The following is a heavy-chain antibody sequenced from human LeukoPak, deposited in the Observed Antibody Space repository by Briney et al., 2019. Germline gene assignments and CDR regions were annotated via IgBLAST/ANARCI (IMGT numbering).Heavy chain of an antibody. CDR3: ARGYSSIRGWFDP. V-gene: IGHV4-59*01. Sequence: SETLSLTCTVSGGSISGYYLSWIRQPPGKGPEWIGYIYYSGSTNYNPSLKSRVTISVDTSKNQFSLKLSSVTAADTAVFYWARGYSSIRGWFDPWGQGTPVTVSS. D-gene: IGHD6-13*01. J-gene: IGHJ5*02. CDR2: IYYSGST. CDR1: GGSISGYY.